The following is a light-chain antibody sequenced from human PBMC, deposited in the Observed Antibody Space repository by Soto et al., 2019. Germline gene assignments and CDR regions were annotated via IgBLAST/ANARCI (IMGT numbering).Light chain of an antibody. V-gene: IGKV3-11*01. Sequence: EIVLTQSPATLSLSPGERATLSCRASQSVSSYLAWYQQKPGQAPRHLIYDASNRATGIPARFSGSGSGTDFTLTITSLEPEDFAFYYCQHRSNWLAFGGGTKVDIK. CDR2: DAS. J-gene: IGKJ4*01. CDR1: QSVSSY. CDR3: QHRSNWLA.